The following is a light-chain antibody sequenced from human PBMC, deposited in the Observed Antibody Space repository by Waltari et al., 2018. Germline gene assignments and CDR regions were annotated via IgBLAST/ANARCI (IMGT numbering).Light chain of an antibody. V-gene: IGLV2-14*03. CDR3: SSYTSSSTVGVL. J-gene: IGLJ2*01. CDR2: YVS. Sequence: QRPSNAPKRVVYYVSSRHSGVSKRCSGSKAGSTAALTIAGLQAEDESDYHCSSYTSSSTVGVLFGGGTKLTVL.